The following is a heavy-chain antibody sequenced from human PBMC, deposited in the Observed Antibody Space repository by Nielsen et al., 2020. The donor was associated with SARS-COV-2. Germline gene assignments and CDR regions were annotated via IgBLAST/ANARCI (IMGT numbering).Heavy chain of an antibody. CDR3: ANRPCSSTSCSLFDY. CDR1: GGSFSGYY. Sequence: SETLSLTCAVYGGSFSGYYWSWIRQPPGKGLECVGEMNHSGSTKYTSSLKSRVTISVDTSKNQFSLKLSSVTAADTAVYYCANRPCSSTSCSLFDYWGQGTLVTVSS. CDR2: MNHSGST. J-gene: IGHJ4*02. V-gene: IGHV4-34*01. D-gene: IGHD2-2*01.